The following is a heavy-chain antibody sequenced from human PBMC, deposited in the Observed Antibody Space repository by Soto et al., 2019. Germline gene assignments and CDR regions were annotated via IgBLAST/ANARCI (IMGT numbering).Heavy chain of an antibody. CDR1: GFTFSSYE. CDR3: ARDGGYSRSWAMDV. V-gene: IGHV3-48*03. Sequence: EVQLVESGGGLVQPGGSLRLSCAASGFTFSSYEMNWVRQAPGKGLEWVSYISSSGSTIYYADSVKGRFTISRDNAKNSLYLQMNSLRAEDTAVYYCARDGGYSRSWAMDVWGQGTTVTVSS. CDR2: ISSSGSTI. J-gene: IGHJ6*02. D-gene: IGHD6-13*01.